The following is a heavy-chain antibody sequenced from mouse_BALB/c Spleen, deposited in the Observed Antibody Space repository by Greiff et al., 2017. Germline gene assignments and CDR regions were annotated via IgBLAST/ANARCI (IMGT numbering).Heavy chain of an antibody. V-gene: IGHV5-6*01. CDR2: ISSGGSYT. CDR3: ARLTGTDAMDY. D-gene: IGHD4-1*01. CDR1: GFTFSSYG. Sequence: EVMLVESGGDLVKPGGSLKLSCAASGFTFSSYGMSWVRQTPDKRLEWVATISSGGSYTYYPDSVKGRFTISRDNAKNTLYLQMSSLKSEDTAMYYCARLTGTDAMDYWGQGTSVTVSS. J-gene: IGHJ4*01.